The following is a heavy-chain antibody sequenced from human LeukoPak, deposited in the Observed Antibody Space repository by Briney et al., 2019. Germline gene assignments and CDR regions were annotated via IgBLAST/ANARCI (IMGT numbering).Heavy chain of an antibody. Sequence: GGSLRLSCAASGFTFSSYAMSWVCQAPGKGLEWVSAISGSGGSTYYADSVKGRFTISRDNSKNTLYLQMNSLRAEDTAVYYCAKGGASSSWYPYYFDYWGRGTLVTVSS. D-gene: IGHD6-13*01. V-gene: IGHV3-23*01. J-gene: IGHJ4*02. CDR3: AKGGASSSWYPYYFDY. CDR1: GFTFSSYA. CDR2: ISGSGGST.